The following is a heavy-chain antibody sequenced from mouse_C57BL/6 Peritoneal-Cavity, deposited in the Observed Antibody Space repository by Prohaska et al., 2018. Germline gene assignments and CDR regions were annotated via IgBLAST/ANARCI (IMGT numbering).Heavy chain of an antibody. D-gene: IGHD2-1*01. CDR2: INPNNGGT. CDR1: GYTFTDYY. CDR3: AIYYGNYYFDY. J-gene: IGHJ2*01. Sequence: EVQLQQSGPELVKPGASVKISCKASGYTFTDYYMNWVKQSHGKSLAWFGDINPNNGGTSYNQKFKGKATLTVDKSSSTAYMELRSLTSEDSAVYYCAIYYGNYYFDYWGQGTTLTVSS. V-gene: IGHV1-26*01.